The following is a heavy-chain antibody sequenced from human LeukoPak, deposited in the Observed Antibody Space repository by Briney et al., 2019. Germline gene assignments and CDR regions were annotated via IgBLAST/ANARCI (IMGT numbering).Heavy chain of an antibody. J-gene: IGHJ4*02. CDR1: GCTFSSYW. Sequence: GGSLRLSCAASGCTFSSYWMHWFRQAPGKGLVWVSRINTDGRTTGYADSVRGRFTISRDNAKNTLYLQMNGLRAEDTAVYYCAKDLTWNTADYWGQGTLVTVSS. D-gene: IGHD1/OR15-1a*01. CDR3: AKDLTWNTADY. V-gene: IGHV3-74*01. CDR2: INTDGRTT.